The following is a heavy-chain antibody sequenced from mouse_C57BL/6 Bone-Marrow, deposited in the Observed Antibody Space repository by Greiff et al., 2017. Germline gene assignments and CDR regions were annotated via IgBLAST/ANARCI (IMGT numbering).Heavy chain of an antibody. J-gene: IGHJ3*01. CDR3: ASFIYYDYDEVFAY. D-gene: IGHD2-4*01. Sequence: EVQRVESGGGLVQPGGSLSLSCAASGFTFTDYYMSWVRQPPGKALEWLGFIRNKSNGYTTEYSASVKGRFTISRDNSQSILYLQMNALSAEDSATYYCASFIYYDYDEVFAYWGQGTLVTVSA. V-gene: IGHV7-3*01. CDR1: GFTFTDYY. CDR2: IRNKSNGYTT.